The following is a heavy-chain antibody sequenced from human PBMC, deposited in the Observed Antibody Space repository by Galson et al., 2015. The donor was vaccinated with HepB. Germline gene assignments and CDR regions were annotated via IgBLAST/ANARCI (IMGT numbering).Heavy chain of an antibody. V-gene: IGHV3-30*18. CDR1: GFTFSSYG. D-gene: IGHD2-15*01. CDR3: AKDLVVVAATHYYYGMDV. Sequence: SLRLSCAASGFTFSSYGMHWVRQAPGKGLEWVAVISYDGSNKYYADSVKGRFTISRDNSKNTLYLQMNSLRAEDTAVYYCAKDLVVVAATHYYYGMDVWGQGTTVTVSS. CDR2: ISYDGSNK. J-gene: IGHJ6*02.